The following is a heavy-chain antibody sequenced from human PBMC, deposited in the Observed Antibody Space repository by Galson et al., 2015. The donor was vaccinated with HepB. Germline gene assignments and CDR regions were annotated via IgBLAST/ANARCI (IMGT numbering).Heavy chain of an antibody. Sequence: SLRLSCAASGFTFSNAWMSWFRQAPGKGLEWVGRIKSKTDGGTTDYAAPVKGRFTISRDDSKNTLYLQMNSLKTEDTAVYYCTTGTDYSNYAYYGMDVWGQGTTVTVSS. CDR1: GFTFSNAW. D-gene: IGHD4-11*01. J-gene: IGHJ6*02. CDR2: IKSKTDGGTT. V-gene: IGHV3-15*01. CDR3: TTGTDYSNYAYYGMDV.